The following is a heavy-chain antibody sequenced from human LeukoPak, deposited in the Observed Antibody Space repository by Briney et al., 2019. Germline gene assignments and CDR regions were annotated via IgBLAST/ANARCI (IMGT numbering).Heavy chain of an antibody. V-gene: IGHV1-69*05. Sequence: SVKVSCKASGGTFSSYAISWVRQAPGQGLEWMGRIIPIFGTANYAQKFQGRVTITTDESTSTAHMELSSLRSEDTAVYYCARDQGLICSGGSCRYGPRFLYYFDYWGQGTLVTVSS. D-gene: IGHD2-15*01. CDR1: GGTFSSYA. J-gene: IGHJ4*02. CDR3: ARDQGLICSGGSCRYGPRFLYYFDY. CDR2: IIPIFGTA.